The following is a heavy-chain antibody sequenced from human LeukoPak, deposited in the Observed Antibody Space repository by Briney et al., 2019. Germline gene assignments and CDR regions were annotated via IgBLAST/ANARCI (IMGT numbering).Heavy chain of an antibody. CDR1: GYTFTSYG. J-gene: IGHJ4*02. CDR2: ISAYNGNT. CDR3: ARVRITGTPGVDY. V-gene: IGHV1-18*01. D-gene: IGHD1-20*01. Sequence: ASVKVSCKASGYTFTSYGISWVRQAPGQGLEWMGWISAYNGNTNYAQKLQGRVTMTTDTSTTTGYMELRSLRSDDTAVYYCARVRITGTPGVDYWGQGTLVTVSS.